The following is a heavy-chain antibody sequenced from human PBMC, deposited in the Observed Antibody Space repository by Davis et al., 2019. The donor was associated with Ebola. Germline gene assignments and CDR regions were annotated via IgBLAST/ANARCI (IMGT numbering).Heavy chain of an antibody. CDR3: AREGYSGYPMEGGFDY. CDR1: GYTFTSYY. CDR2: INPSGGST. V-gene: IGHV1-46*01. J-gene: IGHJ4*02. D-gene: IGHD5-12*01. Sequence: ASVKVSCKASGYTFTSYYMHWVRQAPGQGLEWMGIINPSGGSTSYAQKFQGRVTMTRDTSTSTVYMELSSLRSEDTAVYYCAREGYSGYPMEGGFDYWGQGTLVTVSS.